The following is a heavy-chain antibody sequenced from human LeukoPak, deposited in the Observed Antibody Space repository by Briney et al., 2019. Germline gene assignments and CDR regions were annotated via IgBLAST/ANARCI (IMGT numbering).Heavy chain of an antibody. V-gene: IGHV3-20*04. Sequence: GGSLRLSCAASGFTFDDYAMHWVRQAPGKGLEWVSGINWNGGRTGYADSVKGRFTISRDNAKSSLYLQVNSLRAEDTALYYCARRMYGGFDYWGEGTLVSVSS. CDR1: GFTFDDYA. D-gene: IGHD4-23*01. CDR3: ARRMYGGFDY. CDR2: INWNGGRT. J-gene: IGHJ4*02.